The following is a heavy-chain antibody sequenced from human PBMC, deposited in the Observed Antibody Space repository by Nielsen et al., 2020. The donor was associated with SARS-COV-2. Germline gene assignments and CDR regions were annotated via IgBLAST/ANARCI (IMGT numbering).Heavy chain of an antibody. Sequence: GESLKISCAASGFTFDDYGMSWVRQAPGKGLEWVSGINWNGGSTGYADSVKGRFTISRDNSKNTLYLQMNSLRHDDTAVYYCARETFEYTSSFYDYWGQGTLVTVSS. D-gene: IGHD6-6*01. CDR2: INWNGGST. CDR1: GFTFDDYG. CDR3: ARETFEYTSSFYDY. J-gene: IGHJ4*02. V-gene: IGHV3-20*04.